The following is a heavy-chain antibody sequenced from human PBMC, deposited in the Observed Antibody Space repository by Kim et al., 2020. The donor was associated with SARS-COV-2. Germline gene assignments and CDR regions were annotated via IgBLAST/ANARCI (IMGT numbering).Heavy chain of an antibody. Sequence: ASVKVSCKASGYTFTSYGISWVRQAPGQGLEWMGWISAYNGNTNYAQKLQGRVTMTTDTSTSTAYMELRSLRSDDTAVYYCARGGTGGPYCSGGSGYDWFDPWGQGPLVTASS. D-gene: IGHD2-15*01. V-gene: IGHV1-18*04. CDR3: ARGGTGGPYCSGGSGYDWFDP. CDR1: GYTFTSYG. CDR2: ISAYNGNT. J-gene: IGHJ5*02.